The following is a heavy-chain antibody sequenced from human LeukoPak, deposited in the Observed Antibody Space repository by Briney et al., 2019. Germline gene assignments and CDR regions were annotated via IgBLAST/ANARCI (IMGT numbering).Heavy chain of an antibody. CDR2: INPNSGGT. J-gene: IGHJ6*03. D-gene: IGHD2-2*01. V-gene: IGHV1-2*02. CDR3: ARAEGYCSSTSCWLRYYYMDV. CDR1: GYTFTGYY. Sequence: GASVKVSCKASGYTFTGYYMHWVRQAPGQGLEWMGWINPNSGGTNYAQKFQGRVTMTRDTSISTAYMELSRLRSDDTAVYYCARAEGYCSSTSCWLRYYYMDVWGKGTTVTISS.